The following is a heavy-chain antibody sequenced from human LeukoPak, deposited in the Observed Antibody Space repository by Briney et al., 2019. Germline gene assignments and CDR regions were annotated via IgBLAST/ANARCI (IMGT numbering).Heavy chain of an antibody. D-gene: IGHD1-26*01. CDR3: TTDLRWELPPTDY. CDR2: IKSKTDDETA. J-gene: IGHJ4*02. CDR1: GFTFSNAW. Sequence: PGGSLRLSSAASGFTFSNAWMSWVRQAPGKGLEWVGRIKSKTDDETAEYAAPVKGRFTISRDDSKNTLYLQMNSLKTEDTGVYYCTTDLRWELPPTDYWGQGTLVTVSS. V-gene: IGHV3-15*01.